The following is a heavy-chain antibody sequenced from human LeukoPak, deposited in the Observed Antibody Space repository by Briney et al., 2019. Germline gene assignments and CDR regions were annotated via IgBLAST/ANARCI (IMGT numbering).Heavy chain of an antibody. CDR3: ARADRYGTTWYGRVDY. CDR2: IRSTGGTT. V-gene: IGHV3-53*01. D-gene: IGHD6-13*01. CDR1: GFTVSSNY. Sequence: GGSLRLSCAASGFTVSSNYMSWVRQAPGKGLESVSDIRSTGGTTAYADSVKGRFTISRDNSRNTLYLQMNSLRAEDTAVYYCARADRYGTTWYGRVDYWGQGTLVTVSS. J-gene: IGHJ4*02.